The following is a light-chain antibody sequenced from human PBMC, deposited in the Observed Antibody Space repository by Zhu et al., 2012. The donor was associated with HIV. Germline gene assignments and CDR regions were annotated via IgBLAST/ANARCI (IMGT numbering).Light chain of an antibody. CDR2: TVS. CDR1: QGIANY. CDR3: QQYYSHPHT. V-gene: IGKV1-8*01. Sequence: AIRMTQSPSSLSASTGDRVTITCRASQGIANYLAWYQQKPGKVPKLLISTVSSLQSGVPSRFSGSGSGTDFTLTISCLQSEDFATYFCQQYYSHPHTFGGGTKVDIK. J-gene: IGKJ4*01.